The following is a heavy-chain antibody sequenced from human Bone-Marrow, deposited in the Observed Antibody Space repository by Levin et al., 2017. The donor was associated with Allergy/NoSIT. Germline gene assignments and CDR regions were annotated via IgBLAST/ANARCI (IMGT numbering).Heavy chain of an antibody. CDR3: ARDSGISHFDY. V-gene: IGHV3-33*01. D-gene: IGHD2-21*01. CDR1: GFTFSSYG. Sequence: SGGSLRLSCAASGFTFSSYGMHWVRQAPGKGLEWVAVIWYDGSNKYYADSVKGRFTISRDNSKNTLYLQMNSLRAEDTAVYYCARDSGISHFDYWGQGTLVTVSS. J-gene: IGHJ4*02. CDR2: IWYDGSNK.